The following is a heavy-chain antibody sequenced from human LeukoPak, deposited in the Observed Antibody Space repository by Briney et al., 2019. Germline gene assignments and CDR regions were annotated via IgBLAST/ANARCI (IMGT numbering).Heavy chain of an antibody. CDR2: ISVSGDNT. Sequence: GGSLRLSCAVSGFTFSSYAMSWARQAPGKGLEWVSGISVSGDNTYYADSAKGRFTISRDNPRDTLYLQMNSLRAEDTAVYYCAKATMVRGVISLFDYWGQGTLVTVSS. J-gene: IGHJ4*02. D-gene: IGHD3-10*01. CDR3: AKATMVRGVISLFDY. V-gene: IGHV3-23*01. CDR1: GFTFSSYA.